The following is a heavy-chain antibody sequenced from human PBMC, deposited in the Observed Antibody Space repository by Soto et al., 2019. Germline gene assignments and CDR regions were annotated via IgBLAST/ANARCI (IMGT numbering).Heavy chain of an antibody. CDR2: IRSKSYGGTT. D-gene: IGHD6-19*01. Sequence: EVQLVESGGGLVKPGGSLRLSCTTSGFTFGDYPMSWFRQAPGKGLEWVNFIRSKSYGGTTEYAASVKGRFTISRDDSKSIAYLQMNSRITEDTAMYYCARGGAVAVDAFDIWGQGTMVTVSP. V-gene: IGHV3-49*05. J-gene: IGHJ3*02. CDR3: ARGGAVAVDAFDI. CDR1: GFTFGDYP.